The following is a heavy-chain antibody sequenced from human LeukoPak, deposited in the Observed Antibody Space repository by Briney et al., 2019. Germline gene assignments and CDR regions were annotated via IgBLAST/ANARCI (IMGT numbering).Heavy chain of an antibody. D-gene: IGHD6-13*01. Sequence: GASVKVSWKASGYTFTDYYMHWVRQAPGQGLEWMGWINPNSGGTNYAQKFQGRVTMTTDTSISTAYMEVSRLRSDDTAVYYCARVRIGQQLDKYYYYAMDVWGQGTTVTVSS. J-gene: IGHJ6*02. CDR3: ARVRIGQQLDKYYYYAMDV. CDR2: INPNSGGT. V-gene: IGHV1-2*02. CDR1: GYTFTDYY.